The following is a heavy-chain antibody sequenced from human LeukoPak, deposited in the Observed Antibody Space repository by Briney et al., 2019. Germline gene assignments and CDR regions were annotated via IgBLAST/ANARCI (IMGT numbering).Heavy chain of an antibody. Sequence: SQTLSLTCAVSGGSIRRYNWNWIRQPPGKALVWRGYIPETGSTNYNSSLANRVTLSLDTSQRQISLNIGHPTVADTAVCYCSRQDALGKFPPPYYLDVWGKGTTVVV. D-gene: IGHD1-26*01. J-gene: IGHJ6*03. V-gene: IGHV4-59*08. CDR2: IPETGST. CDR3: SRQDALGKFPPPYYLDV. CDR1: GGSIRRYN.